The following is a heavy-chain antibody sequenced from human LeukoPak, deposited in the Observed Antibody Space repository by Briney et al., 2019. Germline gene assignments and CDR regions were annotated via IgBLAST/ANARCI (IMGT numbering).Heavy chain of an antibody. J-gene: IGHJ4*02. V-gene: IGHV3-23*01. CDR1: GVTFSDYD. Sequence: GGSLRLSCKVSGVTFSDYDMSWVRRTAGKGLEWVSGISNSGEITFYADSVKGRFTISRDNSKNILHLQMVSLRAEDSALYYCARNKGVPGPRPNYFDYWGQGTLVTVSS. CDR2: ISNSGEIT. CDR3: ARNKGVPGPRPNYFDY. D-gene: IGHD2-2*01.